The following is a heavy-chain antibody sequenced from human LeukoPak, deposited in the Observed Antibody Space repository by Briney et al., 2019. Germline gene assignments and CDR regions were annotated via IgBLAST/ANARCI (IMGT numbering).Heavy chain of an antibody. CDR3: ASFLLSSHDWFDP. J-gene: IGHJ5*02. CDR2: ISAYDGNT. V-gene: IGHV1-18*01. D-gene: IGHD3-10*01. CDR1: GYPFTSYG. Sequence: ASVKVSCKSSGYPFTSYGFSWVRQAPGQGLEWMGWISAYDGNTLYVQKLQGRVTMTTDISTSTAYMEMRSLRSDDTAVYYCASFLLSSHDWFDPWGQGTLVTVSS.